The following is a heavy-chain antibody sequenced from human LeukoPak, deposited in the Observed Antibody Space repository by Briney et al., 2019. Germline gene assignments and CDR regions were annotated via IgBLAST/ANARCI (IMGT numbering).Heavy chain of an antibody. CDR1: AGDRRTQN. V-gene: IGHV4-59*11. Sequence: AGTHPLNSAASAGDRRTQNGTELRQPPSKRQKRIGYIYYSGSTNYNPSLKSRVTISVDTSKNQFSLKLSSVTAADTAVYYCARATYDFWSGYYYYYYYYMDVWGKGTTVTVSS. J-gene: IGHJ6*03. D-gene: IGHD3-3*01. CDR2: IYYSGST. CDR3: ARATYDFWSGYYYYYYYYMDV.